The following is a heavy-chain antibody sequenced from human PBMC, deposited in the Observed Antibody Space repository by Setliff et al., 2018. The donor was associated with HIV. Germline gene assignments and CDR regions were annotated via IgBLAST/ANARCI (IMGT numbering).Heavy chain of an antibody. CDR3: AKLLGNGGNSDPFDI. D-gene: IGHD2-21*01. Sequence: GGSLRLSCAASGFTFNDYAMHWVRQAPGKGLEWVSGISGSGGGTYYADSVKGRFTISRDNSKESLYLQMNSLTTEDTALYYCAKLLGNGGNSDPFDIWGQGATVTVSS. V-gene: IGHV3-43*02. CDR1: GFTFNDYA. J-gene: IGHJ3*02. CDR2: ISGSGGGT.